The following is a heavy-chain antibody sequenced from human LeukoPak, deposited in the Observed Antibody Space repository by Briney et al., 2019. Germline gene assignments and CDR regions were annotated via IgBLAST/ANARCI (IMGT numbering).Heavy chain of an antibody. J-gene: IGHJ3*02. D-gene: IGHD2-2*01. V-gene: IGHV3-74*01. Sequence: HSGGSLRLSCAASGFIFSSYWMDWIRQAPGKGLVWVSRTNNDGSITTYADSVKGRFTISRDNAKNTLYLQMNSLRAEDTAVYYCAKDLISARYCSSTSCYFNAFDIWGQGTMVTVSS. CDR3: AKDLISARYCSSTSCYFNAFDI. CDR1: GFIFSSYW. CDR2: TNNDGSIT.